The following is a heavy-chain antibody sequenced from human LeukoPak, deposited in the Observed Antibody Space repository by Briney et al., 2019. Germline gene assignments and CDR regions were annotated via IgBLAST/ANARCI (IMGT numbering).Heavy chain of an antibody. CDR1: GGSFTFTSHA. Sequence: ASVKVSCKASGGSFTFTSHAISWVRQAPGQGLEWMGGLIPIYGSANYAQKFQGRLTITSDESTRTVYMELSRLRSDDTAVYYCARDTIEHNYGGPLLYFDYWGQGTLVTVSS. CDR3: ARDTIEHNYGGPLLYFDY. D-gene: IGHD4-23*01. CDR2: LIPIYGSA. J-gene: IGHJ4*02. V-gene: IGHV1-69*01.